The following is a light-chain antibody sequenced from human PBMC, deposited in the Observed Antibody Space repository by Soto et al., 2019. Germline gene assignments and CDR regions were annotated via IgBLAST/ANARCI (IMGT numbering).Light chain of an antibody. CDR3: QQYDQWWT. CDR2: DAS. V-gene: IGKV3-15*01. Sequence: EIVMTQSPATLSVSPGEGATFSCRASQSINTKIAWYQLKPGQAPRLLIYDASIRATGIPARFSGSGSGTEFSLTINSLPSEDFGVYFCQQYDQWWTVGQGTKVDIK. J-gene: IGKJ1*01. CDR1: QSINTK.